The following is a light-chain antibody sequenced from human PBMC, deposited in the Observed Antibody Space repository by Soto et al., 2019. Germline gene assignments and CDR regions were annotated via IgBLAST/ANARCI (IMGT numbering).Light chain of an antibody. CDR1: SSDVGSYNL. J-gene: IGLJ3*02. V-gene: IGLV2-23*02. Sequence: QSALTQPASVSGSPGQSITISCTGTSSDVGSYNLVSWYQQHPGKAPKLMIYEVSKRPSGVSKRFSGSKSGNTASLTISGLQAEDEGDYYCCSYAGSSTWVFGGGTKLTVL. CDR2: EVS. CDR3: CSYAGSSTWV.